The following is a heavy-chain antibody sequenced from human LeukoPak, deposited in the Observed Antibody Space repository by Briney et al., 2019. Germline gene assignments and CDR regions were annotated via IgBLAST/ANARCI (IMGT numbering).Heavy chain of an antibody. CDR1: GFTFSSYG. Sequence: GGSLRLSRAASGFTFSSYGMHWVRQAPGKGLEWVAFIRYDGSNKYYADSVKGRFTISRDNSKNTLYLQMNSLRAEDTAVYYCAKDSPPTIAAHNSVGYWGQGTLVTVSS. CDR2: IRYDGSNK. V-gene: IGHV3-30*02. D-gene: IGHD6-6*01. CDR3: AKDSPPTIAAHNSVGY. J-gene: IGHJ4*02.